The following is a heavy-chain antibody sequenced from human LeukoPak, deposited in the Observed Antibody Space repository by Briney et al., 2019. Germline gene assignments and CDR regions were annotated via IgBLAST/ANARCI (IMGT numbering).Heavy chain of an antibody. Sequence: PSETLSLTCTVSGGSISSSSYSWGWIRQPPGKGLEWIGSIYYGGSTYYNPSLKSRVTISVDTSKNQLSLKLSSVTAADTAVYYCARTYCGGDCYLDEAYYFDYWGQGTLVTVSS. D-gene: IGHD2-21*02. J-gene: IGHJ4*02. CDR1: GGSISSSSYS. CDR3: ARTYCGGDCYLDEAYYFDY. CDR2: IYYGGST. V-gene: IGHV4-39*07.